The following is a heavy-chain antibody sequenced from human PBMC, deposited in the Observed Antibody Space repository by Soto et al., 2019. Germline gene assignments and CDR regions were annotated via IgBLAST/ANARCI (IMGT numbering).Heavy chain of an antibody. V-gene: IGHV4-31*03. Sequence: QVQLQESGPGLVKPSQTLFLTCTVSGGSISSGGDYWSWIRQHPGKGLEWIGYIYYSGSTYYNPSLKSRVTISVDTSKNQFSLKLSSVTAADTAVYYCARGQGRGAARHIPLVFDYWGQGTLVTVSS. D-gene: IGHD6-6*01. CDR3: ARGQGRGAARHIPLVFDY. CDR1: GGSISSGGDY. CDR2: IYYSGST. J-gene: IGHJ4*02.